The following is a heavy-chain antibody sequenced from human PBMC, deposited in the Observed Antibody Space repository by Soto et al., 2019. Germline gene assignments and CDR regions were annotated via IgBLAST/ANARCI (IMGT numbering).Heavy chain of an antibody. Sequence: ASLRLSCSVSGFTFSAYWMHWVRQVAGKGLTWVSRISDDGSTATYADSVKGRFVISRDNAKNSLYLEMNTLRADDSGLYYCARGPRVSSTGTGAHWGRGTLVTVSS. CDR3: ARGPRVSSTGTGAH. V-gene: IGHV3-74*01. CDR2: ISDDGSTA. CDR1: GFTFSAYW. D-gene: IGHD1-1*01. J-gene: IGHJ4*02.